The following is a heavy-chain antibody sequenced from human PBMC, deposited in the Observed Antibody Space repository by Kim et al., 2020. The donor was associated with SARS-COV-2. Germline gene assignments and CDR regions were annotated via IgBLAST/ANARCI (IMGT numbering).Heavy chain of an antibody. J-gene: IGHJ5*02. D-gene: IGHD3-10*01. CDR1: GFTFSDSH. CDR3: TRLLRGSAT. V-gene: IGHV3-73*01. Sequence: GGSLRLSCAASGFTFSDSHIHWVRQASGKGLEWVGHIRNKANNYATAYHASVKGRFTIARDDLKNTAYLQMNSLKTEDTAVYYCTRLLRGSATWGQGTLVTVPS. CDR2: IRNKANNYAT.